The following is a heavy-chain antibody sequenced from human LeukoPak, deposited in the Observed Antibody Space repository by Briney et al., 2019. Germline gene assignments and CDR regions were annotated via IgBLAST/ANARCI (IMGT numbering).Heavy chain of an antibody. CDR3: ARRIWGADSQSHTFDI. V-gene: IGHV3-11*01. D-gene: IGHD3-16*01. J-gene: IGHJ3*02. CDR1: GFTFSDYY. Sequence: GGSPRLPCAASGFTFSDYYMGWIRQAPGKGLEWISYISRTIYYADSVKGRFTISRDNAKNSLYLQMNSLRAEDTAVYYCARRIWGADSQSHTFDIWGQGTMVTVPS. CDR2: ISRTI.